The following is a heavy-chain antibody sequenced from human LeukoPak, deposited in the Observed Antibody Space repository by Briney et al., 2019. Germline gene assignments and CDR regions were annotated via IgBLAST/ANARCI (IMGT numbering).Heavy chain of an antibody. CDR3: ARDGGYPTTDEGFDP. CDR2: IFHTGRT. V-gene: IGHV4-38-2*02. Sequence: SETLSLTCKVSGYSIGRDYYWAWLRQPPGKGLEWIGSIFHTGRTVYNPSYESRLTMSMDAPKNEFFLRLNSVTAADTAVYFCARDGGYPTTDEGFDPWGLGTLVTVSS. CDR1: GYSIGRDYY. J-gene: IGHJ5*02. D-gene: IGHD5-12*01.